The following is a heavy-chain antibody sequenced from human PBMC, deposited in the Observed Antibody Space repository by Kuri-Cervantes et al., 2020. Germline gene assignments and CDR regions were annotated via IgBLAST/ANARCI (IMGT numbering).Heavy chain of an antibody. J-gene: IGHJ4*02. Sequence: GESLKISCAASGFTFKNAWMSWVRQAPGKGLEWVANIKQDGSEKYYVDSVKGRFTISRDNAKNSLYLQMNSLRAEDTAVYYCARDSGIRTVDYWGQGTLVPVSS. D-gene: IGHD4-17*01. V-gene: IGHV3-7*01. CDR3: ARDSGIRTVDY. CDR1: GFTFKNAW. CDR2: IKQDGSEK.